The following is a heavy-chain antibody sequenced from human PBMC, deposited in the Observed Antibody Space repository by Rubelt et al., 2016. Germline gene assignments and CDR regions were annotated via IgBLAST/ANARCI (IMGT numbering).Heavy chain of an antibody. J-gene: IGHJ5*02. Sequence: QVQLQESGPGLVKPSGTLSLTCAVSGGSISSSNWWSWVRQPPGKGLEWIGSIYYSGSTYYNPSLKSRVTISVDTSKNQFSLKLSSVTAADTAVYYCASVGGSGEFWFDPWGQGTLVTVSS. D-gene: IGHD3-16*01. CDR1: GGSISSSNW. CDR2: IYYSGST. CDR3: ASVGGSGEFWFDP. V-gene: IGHV4-4*02.